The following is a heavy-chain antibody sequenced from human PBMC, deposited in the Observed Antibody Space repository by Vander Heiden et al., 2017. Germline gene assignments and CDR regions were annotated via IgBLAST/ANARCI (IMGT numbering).Heavy chain of an antibody. J-gene: IGHJ6*02. D-gene: IGHD3-10*01. CDR2: ISSGSTAI. CDR3: AKEGRVGSPRRYYSYGMDV. Sequence: DVQLVESGGGLVQPGGSLRLSCAASGFLFNTYGMHWVRQAPGKGLEWVSYISSGSTAIYYADSVKGRFTISRDNAENSLYLQMNSLRDEDTAVYYCAKEGRVGSPRRYYSYGMDVWGQGTTVTVSS. CDR1: GFLFNTYG. V-gene: IGHV3-48*02.